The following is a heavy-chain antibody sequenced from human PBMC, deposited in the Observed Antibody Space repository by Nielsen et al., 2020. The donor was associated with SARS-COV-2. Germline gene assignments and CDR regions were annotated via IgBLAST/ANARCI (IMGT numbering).Heavy chain of an antibody. CDR2: MNTNTGDP. V-gene: IGHV7-4-1*02. Sequence: ASVKVSCKASGYTFSHYVINWVRQAPGQGLEWMGWMNTNTGDPMYAQDFTGRFVFSLDFSVSTAYLHISGLKPEDTAVYYCARGGIALVRGTPERFDPWGQGTLVTVSS. CDR1: GYTFSHYV. D-gene: IGHD3-10*01. CDR3: ARGGIALVRGTPERFDP. J-gene: IGHJ5*02.